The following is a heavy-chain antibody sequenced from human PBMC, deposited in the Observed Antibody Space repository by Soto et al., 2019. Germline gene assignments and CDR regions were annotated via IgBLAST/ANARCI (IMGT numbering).Heavy chain of an antibody. CDR1: GGSISSYF. V-gene: IGHV4-59*01. CDR3: ARDPKGNNWFDP. J-gene: IGHJ5*02. CDR2: IYYSGST. Sequence: PSETLSLTCTVSGGSISSYFWSWIRQPPGKGLEWIGHIYYSGSTNYNPSLKSRVTISVDTSKNQFSLKLSSVTAADTAVYYCARDPKGNNWFDPWGQGTLVTVSS.